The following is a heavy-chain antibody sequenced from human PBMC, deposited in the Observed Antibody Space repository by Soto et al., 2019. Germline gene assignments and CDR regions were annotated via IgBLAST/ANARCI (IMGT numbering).Heavy chain of an antibody. D-gene: IGHD4-17*01. CDR1: GYTFTTYG. V-gene: IGHV1-18*01. CDR3: AIDLFYGSGDLRWFDP. J-gene: IGHJ5*02. CDR2: ISAYNGNT. Sequence: GASVKVSCKASGYTFTTYGISWVREAPGLGLEWMGWISAYNGNTNYAQKLQGRVTLTTDTSTTTAYMELRSLRSDDTAIYYCAIDLFYGSGDLRWFDPWGQGTLVTVS.